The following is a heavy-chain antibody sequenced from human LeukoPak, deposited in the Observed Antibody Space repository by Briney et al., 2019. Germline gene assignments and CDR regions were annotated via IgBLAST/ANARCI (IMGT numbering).Heavy chain of an antibody. CDR2: VYSGGAA. CDR1: GASVNDYF. V-gene: IGHV4-59*02. D-gene: IGHD3-16*01. Sequence: SETLSLTCSVSGASVNDYFWSWIRQAPGRGLEWLGQVYSGGAAEYSPSLKGRVTISLAATTNKVSLSLRSATPAATAVYFCAREIVLMMSDAASPYFMDVWGRGTTVTVAS. CDR3: AREIVLMMSDAASPYFMDV. J-gene: IGHJ6*03.